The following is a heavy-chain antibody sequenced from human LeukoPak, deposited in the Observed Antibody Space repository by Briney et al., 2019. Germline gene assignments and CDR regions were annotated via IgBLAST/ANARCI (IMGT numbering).Heavy chain of an antibody. J-gene: IGHJ5*02. CDR2: IIPILGIA. Sequence: GASVKVSCKASGGTFSSYAISWVRQAPGQGLEWMGGIIPILGIANYAQKFQGRVTITADKSTSTAYMELSSLRSEDTAVYYCARDSHAAADVWGSYRYSALWFDPWGQGTLVTVSS. D-gene: IGHD3-16*02. CDR1: GGTFSSYA. V-gene: IGHV1-69*10. CDR3: ARDSHAAADVWGSYRYSALWFDP.